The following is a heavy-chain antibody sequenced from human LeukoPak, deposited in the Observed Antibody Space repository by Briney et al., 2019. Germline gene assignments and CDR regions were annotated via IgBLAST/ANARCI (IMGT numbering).Heavy chain of an antibody. CDR2: ISSSSSYI. CDR3: ARGRAHDAFDI. CDR1: GFTFSSYS. V-gene: IGHV3-21*01. J-gene: IGHJ3*02. Sequence: GGSLRLSCAASGFTFSSYSMNWVRQAPGKGLEWVSSISSSSSYIYYADSVKGRFTISRDNAKNSLYLQMSSLRAEDTAVYYCARGRAHDAFDIWGQGTMVTVSS.